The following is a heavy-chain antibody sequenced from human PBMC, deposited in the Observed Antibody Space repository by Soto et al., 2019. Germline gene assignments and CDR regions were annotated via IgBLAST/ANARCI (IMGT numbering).Heavy chain of an antibody. D-gene: IGHD2-2*02. Sequence: SETLSLTCTVSGGSISSGDYYWSWIRQPPGKGLEWIGYIYYSGSTYYNPSLKSRVTMSVDTSKNQFSLKLSSVTAADTAVYYCARGNAHCSSTSCYTSSPPTFDYWGQGTLVTVSS. CDR1: GGSISSGDYY. J-gene: IGHJ4*02. V-gene: IGHV4-30-4*01. CDR2: IYYSGST. CDR3: ARGNAHCSSTSCYTSSPPTFDY.